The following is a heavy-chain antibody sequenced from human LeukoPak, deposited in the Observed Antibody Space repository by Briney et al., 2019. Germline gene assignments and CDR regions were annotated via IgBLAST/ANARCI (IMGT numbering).Heavy chain of an antibody. D-gene: IGHD2-2*01. CDR1: GFTFGNYW. Sequence: PGGSLRLSCAASGFTFGNYWTNWVRQAPGKGLVWISRVHSDGSITNYADSVKGRFSISRDSAKNTLYLQMSSLRSEDTAVYYCTREQEDCTGTTCYRAFDVWGQGTMVTVS. CDR2: VHSDGSIT. CDR3: TREQEDCTGTTCYRAFDV. J-gene: IGHJ3*01. V-gene: IGHV3-74*01.